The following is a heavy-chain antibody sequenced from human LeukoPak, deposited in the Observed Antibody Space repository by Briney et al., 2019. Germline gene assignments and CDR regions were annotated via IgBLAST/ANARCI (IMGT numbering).Heavy chain of an antibody. CDR3: ATQESGDLPFDY. D-gene: IGHD3-10*01. CDR1: GGSISSYY. J-gene: IGHJ4*02. Sequence: SETLSLTCTVSGGSISSYYWSWIRQPPGKGLEWIGYIYYSGSTNYNPSLKSRVTISVDTSKNQFSLKLSSMTAADTAVYYCATQESGDLPFDYWGQGTLVTVSS. CDR2: IYYSGST. V-gene: IGHV4-59*01.